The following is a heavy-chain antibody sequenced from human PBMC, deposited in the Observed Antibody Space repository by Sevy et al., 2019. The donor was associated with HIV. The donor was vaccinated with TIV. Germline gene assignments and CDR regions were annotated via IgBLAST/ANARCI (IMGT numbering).Heavy chain of an antibody. CDR1: GFTFSSYA. CDR3: VKRREITTAYYYYGMDV. J-gene: IGHJ6*02. D-gene: IGHD4-17*01. Sequence: GGSLRLSCSASGFTFSSYAMHWVRQAPGKGLEYVSAISSNGGSTYYADSVKGRFTISRDNSKNTLYLQMSSLRAEDTAVYYCVKRREITTAYYYYGMDVWGQGTTVTVSS. CDR2: ISSNGGST. V-gene: IGHV3-64D*06.